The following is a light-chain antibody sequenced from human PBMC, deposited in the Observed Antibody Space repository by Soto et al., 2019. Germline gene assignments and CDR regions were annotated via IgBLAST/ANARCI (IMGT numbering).Light chain of an antibody. V-gene: IGKV3-20*01. Sequence: EIVLTQSPGTLSLSPGERATLSCRASQSVSSTYLIWYQQKPGQAPSLLIYGASSRATGVPDRFSGGGSGTDFTLTISRLEPEDVAVYYCQHLFNTHTWTFGQGTKVDIK. CDR2: GAS. CDR3: QHLFNTHTWT. CDR1: QSVSSTY. J-gene: IGKJ1*01.